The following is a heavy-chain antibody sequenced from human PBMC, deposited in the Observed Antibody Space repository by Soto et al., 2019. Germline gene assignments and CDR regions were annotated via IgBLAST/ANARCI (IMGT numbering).Heavy chain of an antibody. D-gene: IGHD5-12*01. J-gene: IGHJ5*01. Sequence: QVQLVESGGGLVKPGGSLRLSCAASGFTFTDYYMSWIRQIPGKGLEWISYISVRGDVIHYIDSGKGRFTISRDNAKNSVVLQMDSLRVEDSAIYYCARERAPDIRFASWGQGTLVTVSS. CDR3: ARERAPDIRFAS. CDR2: ISVRGDVI. V-gene: IGHV3-11*01. CDR1: GFTFTDYY.